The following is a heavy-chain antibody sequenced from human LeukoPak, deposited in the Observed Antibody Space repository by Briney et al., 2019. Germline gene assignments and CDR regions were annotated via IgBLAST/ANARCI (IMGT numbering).Heavy chain of an antibody. CDR2: IYYSGST. D-gene: IGHD3-3*01. V-gene: IGHV4-59*01. CDR1: GGSISSYY. CDR3: ARGVVSPYYYYYMDV. Sequence: SETLSLTCTVSGGSISSYYWSWIRQPPGKGLEWIGYIYYSGSTNYNPSLKSRVTISVDTSKNQFSLKLSSVTAADTAVYYCARGVVSPYYYYYMDVWGKGTTVTVSS. J-gene: IGHJ6*03.